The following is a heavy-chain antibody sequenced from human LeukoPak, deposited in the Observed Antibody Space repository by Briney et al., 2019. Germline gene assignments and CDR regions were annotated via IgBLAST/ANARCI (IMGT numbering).Heavy chain of an antibody. CDR2: IIPILGIA. CDR3: ARAYSSFYYYYMDV. J-gene: IGHJ6*03. D-gene: IGHD6-6*01. CDR1: GGTFSSYA. Sequence: GASVKVSCKASGGTFSSYAISWVRQAPGQGLEWMGRIIPILGIANYAQKLQGRVTITADKSTRTAHMELSSLRSEDTAVYYCARAYSSFYYYYMDVWGKGTTVTVSS. V-gene: IGHV1-69*04.